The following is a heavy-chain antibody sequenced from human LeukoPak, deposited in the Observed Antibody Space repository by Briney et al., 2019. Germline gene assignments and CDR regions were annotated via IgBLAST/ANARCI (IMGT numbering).Heavy chain of an antibody. CDR3: AREDYYDSWSYYFGP. D-gene: IGHD3-10*01. CDR1: GYTFTSYG. J-gene: IGHJ5*02. V-gene: IGHV1-2*02. CDR2: INPNSGGT. Sequence: GASVKVSCKASGYTFTSYGISWVRQAPGQGLEWMGWINPNSGGTNYAQKFQGRVTMTRDTSINTAYMELSRLRSDDTAVYYCAREDYYDSWSYYFGPWGQGTLVTVSS.